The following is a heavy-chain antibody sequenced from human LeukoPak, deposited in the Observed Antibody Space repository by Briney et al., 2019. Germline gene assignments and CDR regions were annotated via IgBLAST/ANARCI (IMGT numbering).Heavy chain of an antibody. CDR3: AREEYYYGSGSYYMGDY. V-gene: IGHV4-34*01. J-gene: IGHJ4*02. CDR1: GGSFSGYY. Sequence: SETLSLTCAVYGGSFSGYYWSWIRQPPGKGLEWIGEINHSGSTNYNPSLKSRVTISVDTSKNQFSLKLSSVTAADTAVYYCAREEYYYGSGSYYMGDYWGQGTLVTVSS. CDR2: INHSGST. D-gene: IGHD3-10*01.